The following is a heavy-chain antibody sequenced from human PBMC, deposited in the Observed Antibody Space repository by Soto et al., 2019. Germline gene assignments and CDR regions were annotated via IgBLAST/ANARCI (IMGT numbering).Heavy chain of an antibody. Sequence: QVQLQQWGAGLLKPSETLSLTCAVYGGSVSSSNNYYWSWIRQPPGKGLEWIGDMSHSGGTHLNPSLKSRVTISVDTSKNQFSLKMSSVTAADTALYYCARVERGTATTVVDAFDIWGPGTMVTVSS. D-gene: IGHD1-1*01. J-gene: IGHJ3*02. CDR1: GGSVSSSNNYY. V-gene: IGHV4-34*01. CDR3: ARVERGTATTVVDAFDI. CDR2: MSHSGGT.